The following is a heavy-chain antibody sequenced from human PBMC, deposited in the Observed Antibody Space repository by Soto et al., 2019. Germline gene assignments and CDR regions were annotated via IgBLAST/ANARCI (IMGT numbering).Heavy chain of an antibody. Sequence: GGSLRLSCAASGFTFSSYGMHWVRQAPGKGLEWVAVISYDGSNKYYADSVKGRFTISRDNSKNTLYLQMNSLRAEDTAVYYCAKGYREWELPIPYFDYWGQGTLVTVSS. CDR1: GFTFSSYG. J-gene: IGHJ4*02. V-gene: IGHV3-30*18. D-gene: IGHD1-26*01. CDR3: AKGYREWELPIPYFDY. CDR2: ISYDGSNK.